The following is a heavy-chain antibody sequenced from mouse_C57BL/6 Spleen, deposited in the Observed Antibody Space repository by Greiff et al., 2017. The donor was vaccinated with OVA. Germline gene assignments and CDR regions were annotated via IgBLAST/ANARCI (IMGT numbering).Heavy chain of an antibody. CDR1: GFTFSSYG. Sequence: EVQLQESGGDLVKPGGSLKLSCAASGFTFSSYGMSWVRQTPDKRLEWVATISSGGSYTYYPDSVKGRFTISRDNAKNTLYLQMSSLKSEDTAMYYCARHEDGNYAWFAYWGQGTLVTVSA. CDR3: ARHEDGNYAWFAY. V-gene: IGHV5-6*01. D-gene: IGHD2-1*01. J-gene: IGHJ3*01. CDR2: ISSGGSYT.